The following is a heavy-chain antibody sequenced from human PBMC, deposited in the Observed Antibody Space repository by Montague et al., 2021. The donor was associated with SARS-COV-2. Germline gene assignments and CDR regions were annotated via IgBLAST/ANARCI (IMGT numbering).Heavy chain of an antibody. D-gene: IGHD3-10*01. J-gene: IGHJ6*02. CDR1: GFTVSSNY. V-gene: IGHV3-66*02. CDR2: IYSGGST. CDR3: ARVYGSGSYYGVGMDV. Sequence: PLRLSCAASGFTVSSNYMSWVRQAPGKGLEWVSVIYSGGSTYYADSVKGRFTISRDNSKNTLYLQMNSLRAEDTAVYYCARVYGSGSYYGVGMDVWGQGTTVTVSS.